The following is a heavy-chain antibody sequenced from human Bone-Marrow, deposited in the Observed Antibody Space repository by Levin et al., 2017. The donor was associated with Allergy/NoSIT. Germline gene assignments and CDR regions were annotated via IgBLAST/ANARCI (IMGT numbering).Heavy chain of an antibody. Sequence: GESLRLSCAASGFSFNTYGMTWVRQAPGKGLEWVSVISGSGGSTYYADSVKGRFTISRDNSKNTLYLHMDSLRAEDTAIYYCAKDRNRMRLVVTAIDYWGQGILVTVSS. D-gene: IGHD2-21*02. CDR1: GFSFNTYG. CDR2: ISGSGGST. J-gene: IGHJ4*02. V-gene: IGHV3-23*01. CDR3: AKDRNRMRLVVTAIDY.